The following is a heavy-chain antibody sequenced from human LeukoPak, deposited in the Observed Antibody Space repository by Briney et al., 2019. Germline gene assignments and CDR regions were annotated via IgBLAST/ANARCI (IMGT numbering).Heavy chain of an antibody. Sequence: PGGSLRLSCAASGFTVSSNYMSWVRQAPGKGLEWVSVIYSGGSTYYADSVKGRFTISRDNSKNTLYLQMNSLRAEDTAVYYRARDSPPSYDFGMDVWGQGTTVTVSS. V-gene: IGHV3-53*01. D-gene: IGHD3-3*01. CDR2: IYSGGST. CDR1: GFTVSSNY. CDR3: ARDSPPSYDFGMDV. J-gene: IGHJ6*02.